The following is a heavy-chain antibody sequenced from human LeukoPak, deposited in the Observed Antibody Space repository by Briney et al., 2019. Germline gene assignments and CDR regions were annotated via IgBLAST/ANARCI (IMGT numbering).Heavy chain of an antibody. Sequence: GGSLRLSCAASGFTFSSYAMTWVRQGPGKGLEWVSAMSGSGGGTYYADSVKGRFTISRDNSKNTLYLQMRSLRAEDTAVYYCAKSSGSYPYYFDYWGQGTLVTVSS. J-gene: IGHJ4*02. CDR3: AKSSGSYPYYFDY. CDR2: MSGSGGGT. D-gene: IGHD1-26*01. CDR1: GFTFSSYA. V-gene: IGHV3-23*01.